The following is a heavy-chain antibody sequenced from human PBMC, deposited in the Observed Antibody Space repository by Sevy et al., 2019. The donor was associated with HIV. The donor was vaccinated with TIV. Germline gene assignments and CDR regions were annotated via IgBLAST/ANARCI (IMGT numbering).Heavy chain of an antibody. V-gene: IGHV3-15*01. D-gene: IGHD6-13*01. CDR2: IKSKTDGGTT. CDR1: GFTFSNAW. CDR3: TSVGYSSSWYVGASAEYFQH. J-gene: IGHJ1*01. Sequence: GGSLRLSCAASGFTFSNAWMSWVRQAPGKGLEWVGRIKSKTDGGTTDYAAPVKGRFTISRDDSKNTPYLQMNSLKTEETAVYYCTSVGYSSSWYVGASAEYFQHWGQGTLVTVSS.